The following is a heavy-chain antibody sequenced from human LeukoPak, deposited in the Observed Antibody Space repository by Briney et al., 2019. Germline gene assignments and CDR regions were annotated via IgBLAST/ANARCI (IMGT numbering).Heavy chain of an antibody. J-gene: IGHJ4*02. D-gene: IGHD3-22*01. V-gene: IGHV4-39*07. CDR3: ARHTTYYYDSSGCP. Sequence: PSKTLSLTCTVSGGSISSSSYYWGWIRQPPGKGLEWIGSIYYSGSTYYNPSLKSRVTISVDTSKNQFSLKLSSVTAADTAVYYCARHTTYYYDSSGCPWGQGTLVTVSS. CDR2: IYYSGST. CDR1: GGSISSSSYY.